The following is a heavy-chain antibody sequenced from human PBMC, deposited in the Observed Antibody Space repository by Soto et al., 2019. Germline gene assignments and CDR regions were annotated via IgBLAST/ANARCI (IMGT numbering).Heavy chain of an antibody. CDR2: IYYSGST. CDR3: ARNDYGDQKPPFPDY. V-gene: IGHV4-30-4*01. D-gene: IGHD4-17*01. J-gene: IGHJ4*02. Sequence: QLQLQESGPGLVKPSQTLSLTCTVSGGSISSGDYYWGWIRQPPGKGLEWIGYIYYSGSTYYNPSLKSRVTISVDTSKNQFSLKLSSVTAADTAVYYCARNDYGDQKPPFPDYWGQGTLVTVSS. CDR1: GGSISSGDYY.